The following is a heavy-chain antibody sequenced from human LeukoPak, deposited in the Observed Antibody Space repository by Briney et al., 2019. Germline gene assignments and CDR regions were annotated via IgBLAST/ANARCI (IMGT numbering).Heavy chain of an antibody. Sequence: PSETLSLTCTVSGGSISSYYWSWIRQPPGKGLEWIGYIYYSGSTNYNPSLKSRVTISVDTSKNQFSLKLSSVTAADTAVYYCARGRNSDYYDFWSGTSGRVFDYWGQGTLVTVSS. CDR1: GGSISSYY. D-gene: IGHD3-3*01. J-gene: IGHJ4*02. CDR3: ARGRNSDYYDFWSGTSGRVFDY. V-gene: IGHV4-59*01. CDR2: IYYSGST.